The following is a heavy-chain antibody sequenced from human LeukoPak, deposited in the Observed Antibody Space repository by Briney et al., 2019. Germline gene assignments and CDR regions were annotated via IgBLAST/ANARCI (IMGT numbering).Heavy chain of an antibody. V-gene: IGHV1-2*02. Sequence: ASVKVSCKASGYTFTDYYMHWVRQAPGQGLEWMGWINPNSGGTNYAQKFQGRVIMTRDTSISTAYMELSRLRSDDTAVYYCERGSTSPNNLDYWGQGTLVTVSS. CDR1: GYTFTDYY. D-gene: IGHD2-2*01. CDR3: ERGSTSPNNLDY. CDR2: INPNSGGT. J-gene: IGHJ4*02.